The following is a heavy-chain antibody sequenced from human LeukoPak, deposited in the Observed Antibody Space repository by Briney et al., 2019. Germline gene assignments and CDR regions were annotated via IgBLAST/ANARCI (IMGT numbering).Heavy chain of an antibody. CDR1: GCTFTGYY. D-gene: IGHD6-19*01. CDR2: INPNSGGR. J-gene: IGHJ4*02. Sequence: GGSVNVSFKASGCTFTGYYRHWVRQAPGQGREGMGLINPNSGGRKYEQKFKGRVSMTRDTYISTAYMELSRLRSGDTAVYYCARGYSSGFVFDYWGQGTLVTVSS. V-gene: IGHV1-2*02. CDR3: ARGYSSGFVFDY.